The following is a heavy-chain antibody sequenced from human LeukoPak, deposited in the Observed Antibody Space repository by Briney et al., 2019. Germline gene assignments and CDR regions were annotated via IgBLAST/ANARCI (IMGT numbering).Heavy chain of an antibody. D-gene: IGHD3-3*01. J-gene: IGHJ3*02. CDR3: ARERAADYDFWSGYWDAFDI. V-gene: IGHV1-18*01. Sequence: ASVKVSCKASGYTFTSYDINWVRQATGQGLEWMGWMNPNSGNTNYAQKLQGRVTMTTDTSTSTAYMELRSLRSDDTAVYYCARERAADYDFWSGYWDAFDIWGQGTMVTVSS. CDR2: MNPNSGNT. CDR1: GYTFTSYD.